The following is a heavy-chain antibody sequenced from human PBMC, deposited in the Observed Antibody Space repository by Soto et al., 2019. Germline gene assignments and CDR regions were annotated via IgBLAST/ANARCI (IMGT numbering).Heavy chain of an antibody. J-gene: IGHJ6*02. D-gene: IGHD3-22*01. Sequence: QVQLVESGGGVVQPGRSLRLSCAASGFTFSSYGMHWVRQAPGKGLEWVAVIWYDGSNKYYVDSVKGRFTISRDNSKNTLYLQMNSLRAEDTAVYYCARVGFYDSSGYYYSYYYGMDVWGQGTTVTVSS. CDR1: GFTFSSYG. CDR3: ARVGFYDSSGYYYSYYYGMDV. CDR2: IWYDGSNK. V-gene: IGHV3-33*01.